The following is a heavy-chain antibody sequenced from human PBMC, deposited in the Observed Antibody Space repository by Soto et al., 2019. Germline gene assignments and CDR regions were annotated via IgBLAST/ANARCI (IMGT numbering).Heavy chain of an antibody. CDR1: GGSISSGGYY. D-gene: IGHD5-18*01. Sequence: SETLSLTCTVSGGSISSGGYYWSWIRQHPGKGLEWIGYIYYSGSTYYNTSLKSRVTISVDTSKNQFSLKLSSVTAADTAVYYCARVGIGRGYSYGYNWFDPWGQGTLVTVSS. J-gene: IGHJ5*02. CDR3: ARVGIGRGYSYGYNWFDP. CDR2: IYYSGST. V-gene: IGHV4-31*03.